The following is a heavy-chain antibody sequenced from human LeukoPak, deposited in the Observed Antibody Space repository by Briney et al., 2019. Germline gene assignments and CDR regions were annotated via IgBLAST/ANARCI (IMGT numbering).Heavy chain of an antibody. CDR3: ARPGVRGTYYYGMDV. D-gene: IGHD3-16*01. V-gene: IGHV3-48*03. CDR1: GFTFSSYA. Sequence: PGGSLRLSCAASGFTFSSYAMSWVRQAPGKGLEWVSYISSSGSTIYYADSVKGRFTISRDNAKNSLYLQMNSLRAEDTAVYYCARPGVRGTYYYGMDVWGQGTTVTVSS. CDR2: ISSSGSTI. J-gene: IGHJ6*02.